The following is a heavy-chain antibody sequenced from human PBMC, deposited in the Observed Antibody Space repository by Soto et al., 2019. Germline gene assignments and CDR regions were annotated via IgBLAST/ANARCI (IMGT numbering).Heavy chain of an antibody. D-gene: IGHD3-22*01. CDR3: ARMRSDYDSSGLDY. J-gene: IGHJ4*02. V-gene: IGHV2-70*04. Sequence: PTLVNPTETLTLTCTFSGFSLSTSGMRVSWIRQAPGKALEWLARIDWDEDRFYSTSLKTRLTISKDTSKNQVVLTMTKMDPVDTATYYCARMRSDYDSSGLDYWGQGILVTVSS. CDR1: GFSLSTSGMR. CDR2: IDWDEDR.